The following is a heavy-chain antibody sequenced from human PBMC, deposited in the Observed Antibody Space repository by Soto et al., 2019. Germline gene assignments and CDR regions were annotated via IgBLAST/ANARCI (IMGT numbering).Heavy chain of an antibody. J-gene: IGHJ4*02. CDR2: ISSSGSTI. D-gene: IGHD6-13*01. CDR3: ARVYSSSWYEFDF. V-gene: IGHV3-11*01. Sequence: GGSLRLSCAASGFTFSDYYMTWIRQAPGKGLEWVSYISSSGSTIYYADSAKGRFTISRDNAKNSLYLQMNSLRAEDTAVYYCARVYSSSWYEFDFWGQGTLVTVSS. CDR1: GFTFSDYY.